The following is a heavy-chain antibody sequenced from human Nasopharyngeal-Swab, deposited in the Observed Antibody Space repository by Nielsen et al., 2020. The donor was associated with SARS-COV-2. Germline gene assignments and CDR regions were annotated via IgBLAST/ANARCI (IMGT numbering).Heavy chain of an antibody. D-gene: IGHD5-18*01. J-gene: IGHJ5*02. CDR2: IYHGGST. CDR1: GYSISSGYY. CDR3: ARELSNTPKYNWFDP. V-gene: IGHV4-38-2*02. Sequence: SETLSLTCTVSGYSISSGYYWAWMRQPPRKGLEWIGSIYHGGSTYYTPSLESRVTISVDTSYNHYSLKLTSVTAADTAVYYCARELSNTPKYNWFDPWGQGTLVTVSS.